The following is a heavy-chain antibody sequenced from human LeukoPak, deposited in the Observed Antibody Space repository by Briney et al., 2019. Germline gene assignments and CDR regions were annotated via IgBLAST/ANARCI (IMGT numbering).Heavy chain of an antibody. Sequence: PGGSLRLSCAASGFTFSSYWMHWVRHAPGKGLVWVSRINTDGSSTMYADSVKGRFIISRDVAKNTLYLQMNSLRDEDTAVYYCARDRGELRYYFDYWGQGTLVTVSS. D-gene: IGHD3-10*01. CDR3: ARDRGELRYYFDY. J-gene: IGHJ4*02. V-gene: IGHV3-74*03. CDR2: INTDGSST. CDR1: GFTFSSYW.